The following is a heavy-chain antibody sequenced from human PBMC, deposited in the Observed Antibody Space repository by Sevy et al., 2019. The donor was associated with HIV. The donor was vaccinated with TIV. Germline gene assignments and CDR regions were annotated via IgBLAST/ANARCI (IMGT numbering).Heavy chain of an antibody. D-gene: IGHD3-3*01. CDR3: ATDPVSGLTANWFDP. Sequence: GGSLRLSCTVSGFTFSGYWMSWVRLAPGKGLEWVANIKQDGSEKYYVDSGKGRFTISRDNAKDSLYLQMNSLRVEDTAVYYCATDPVSGLTANWFDPWGQGTLVTVSS. CDR2: IKQDGSEK. V-gene: IGHV3-7*01. J-gene: IGHJ5*02. CDR1: GFTFSGYW.